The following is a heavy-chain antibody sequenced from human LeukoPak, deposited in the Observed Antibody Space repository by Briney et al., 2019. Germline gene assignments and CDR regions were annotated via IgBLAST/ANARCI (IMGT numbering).Heavy chain of an antibody. CDR1: GVTFSSYC. CDR3: ASRSSIWSGYQDTLYYFDS. J-gene: IGHJ4*02. Sequence: PWETLTLTCTASGVTFSSYCWRWIRQPPGKRLEWIGDIYYSGSTNYNPSLKSRVTISVDTSKNQFSLKLSSVTAADTAVYYCASRSSIWSGYQDTLYYFDSWGQGTLVTVSS. V-gene: IGHV4-59*01. D-gene: IGHD3-3*01. CDR2: IYYSGST.